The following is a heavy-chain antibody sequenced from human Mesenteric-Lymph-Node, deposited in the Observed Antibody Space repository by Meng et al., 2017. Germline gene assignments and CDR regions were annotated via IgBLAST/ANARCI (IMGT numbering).Heavy chain of an antibody. J-gene: IGHJ4*02. CDR3: AREGKQYYYDSSGYYLDY. D-gene: IGHD3-22*01. CDR1: GYTFTSYY. V-gene: IGHV1-2*06. CDR2: INPNSGGT. Sequence: ASVKVSCKASGYTFTSYYMHWVRQAPGQGLEWMGRINPNSGGTNYAQKFQGRVTMTRDTSISTAYMELSRLRSDDTAVYYCAREGKQYYYDSSGYYLDYWGQGTLVTVSS.